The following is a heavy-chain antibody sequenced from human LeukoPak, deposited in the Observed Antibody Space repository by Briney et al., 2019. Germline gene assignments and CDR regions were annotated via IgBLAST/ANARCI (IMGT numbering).Heavy chain of an antibody. CDR2: IYYSGST. CDR1: GGSISSGDYY. CDR3: ARGHYGSGSYAFGSWFDP. D-gene: IGHD3-10*01. J-gene: IGHJ5*02. V-gene: IGHV4-30-4*01. Sequence: SETLSLTCTVSGGSISSGDYYWSWIRQPPGKGLEWIGYIYYSGSTYYNPPLKSRVTISVDTSKNQFSLKLSSVTAADTAVYYCARGHYGSGSYAFGSWFDPWGQGTLVTVSS.